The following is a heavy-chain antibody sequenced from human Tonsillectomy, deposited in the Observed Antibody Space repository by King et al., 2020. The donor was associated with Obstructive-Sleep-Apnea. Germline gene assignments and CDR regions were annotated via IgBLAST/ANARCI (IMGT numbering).Heavy chain of an antibody. J-gene: IGHJ4*02. CDR1: GFTFSSYS. D-gene: IGHD3-22*01. CDR2: ISSSSNII. V-gene: IGHV3-48*04. CDR3: ASGQSYYDISGYPDY. Sequence: VQLVESGGGLVQPGGSLRLSCIGSGFTFSSYSMNWIRQAPGKGLEWVSYISSSSNIIYYADSVRGRFSISRDNAKNSLYLQMKSLRAEETAVYYCASGQSYYDISGYPDYWGQGTLVTVSS.